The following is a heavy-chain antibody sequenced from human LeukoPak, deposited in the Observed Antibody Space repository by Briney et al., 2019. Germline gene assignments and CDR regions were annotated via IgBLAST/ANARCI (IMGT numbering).Heavy chain of an antibody. Sequence: SETLSLTCTVSGGSISSGGYYWSWIRQPPGKGLEWIGYIYHSGSTYYNPSLKSRVTISVDTSKNQFSLKLSSVTAADTAVYYCARGDSSSSNWFDPWGQGTLVTVSS. V-gene: IGHV4-61*08. CDR2: IYHSGST. J-gene: IGHJ5*02. D-gene: IGHD3-22*01. CDR1: GGSISSGGYY. CDR3: ARGDSSSSNWFDP.